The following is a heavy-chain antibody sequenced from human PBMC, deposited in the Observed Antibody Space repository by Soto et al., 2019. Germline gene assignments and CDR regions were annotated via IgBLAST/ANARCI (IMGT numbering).Heavy chain of an antibody. CDR3: TSDNKGLADY. V-gene: IGHV1-3*01. CDR2: INVGNGNT. J-gene: IGHJ4*02. CDR1: GYTSTNYA. Sequence: ASVKVSCKASGYTSTNYAVHWVRQAPGQGLQWIGWINVGNGNTKSSQKFQGRVTFSRDTSASTAYMEVSSLTSEDTAVYYCTSDNKGLADYWGQGTLVTVSS.